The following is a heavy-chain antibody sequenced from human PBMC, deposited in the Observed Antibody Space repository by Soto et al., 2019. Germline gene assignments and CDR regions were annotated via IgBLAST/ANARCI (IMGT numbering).Heavy chain of an antibody. CDR1: GGSISSSYW. V-gene: IGHV4-4*02. Sequence: PSETLSLTCAVSGGSISSSYWWNWVRQTPRGGLEWIGKIYHGGTTNYNPSLKNRVTISVDKSKNQFSLKLASVTAADTAVYYCVSSLNYDFWRDGGRHFYFDSCGRGILVTVYS. J-gene: IGHJ4*02. CDR2: IYHGGTT. CDR3: VSSLNYDFWRDGGRHFYFDS. D-gene: IGHD3-3*01.